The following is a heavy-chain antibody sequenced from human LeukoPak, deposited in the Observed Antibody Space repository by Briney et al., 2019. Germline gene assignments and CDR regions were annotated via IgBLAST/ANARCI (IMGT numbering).Heavy chain of an antibody. CDR2: IFHSGTT. CDR3: TRGAWYGSGSYQYYFDY. Sequence: SETLSLTCTMSGGSISPYYWSWIRQPPGKGLEWIAYIFHSGTTKYNPSLKSRVAISLDTPKSQFSLKLHSVTAADTAVYYCTRGAWYGSGSYQYYFDYWGQGILVTVSS. D-gene: IGHD3-10*01. CDR1: GGSISPYY. V-gene: IGHV4-59*01. J-gene: IGHJ4*02.